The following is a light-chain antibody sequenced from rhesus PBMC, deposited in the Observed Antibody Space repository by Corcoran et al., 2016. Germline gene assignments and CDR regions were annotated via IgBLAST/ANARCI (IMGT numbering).Light chain of an antibody. Sequence: DIQMTQSPSSLSASVGDRVTITCRASQGISNWLAWYQQKPGKAPKLLIYRASNLETGVPSRFSGSGSGTDFTLTNSRLQPEDIATDYCQQHDHSPRTFGQGTKVEIK. J-gene: IGKJ1*01. V-gene: IGKV1-69*01. CDR3: QQHDHSPRT. CDR1: QGISNW. CDR2: RAS.